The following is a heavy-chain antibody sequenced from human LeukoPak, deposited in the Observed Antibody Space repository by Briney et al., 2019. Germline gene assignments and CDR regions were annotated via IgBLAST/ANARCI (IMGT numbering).Heavy chain of an antibody. CDR3: ARDQESRGYSYGYPFRYYYYYGMDV. Sequence: GGSLRLSCAASGFTFSSYWMHWARQAPGKGLVWVSRINSDGSSTSYADSVKGRFTISRDNAKNTLYLQMNSLRAEDTAVYYCARDQESRGYSYGYPFRYYYYYGMDVWGQGTTVTVSS. CDR2: INSDGSST. CDR1: GFTFSSYW. V-gene: IGHV3-74*01. J-gene: IGHJ6*02. D-gene: IGHD5-18*01.